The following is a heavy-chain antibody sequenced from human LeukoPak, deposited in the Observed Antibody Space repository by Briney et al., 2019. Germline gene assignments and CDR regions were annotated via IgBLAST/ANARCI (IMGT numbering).Heavy chain of an antibody. J-gene: IGHJ4*02. Sequence: PGGSLRLSCAASGFTFSSYAMHWVRQAPGKGLEWVAVISFDGSNKYYADPVKGRFTISRDNSKNTLYLQMNSLRAEDTAVYYCARESLRGTIRGLLEYWGREPWSPSPQ. D-gene: IGHD2-8*01. CDR3: ARESLRGTIRGLLEY. CDR1: GFTFSSYA. CDR2: ISFDGSNK. V-gene: IGHV3-30*04.